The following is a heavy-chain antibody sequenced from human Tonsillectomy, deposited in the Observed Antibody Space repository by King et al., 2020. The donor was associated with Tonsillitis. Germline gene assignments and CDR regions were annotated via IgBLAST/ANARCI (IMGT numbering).Heavy chain of an antibody. J-gene: IGHJ4*02. V-gene: IGHV3-30*18. Sequence: VQLVESGGGVVQPERSLTLSCAASGFTFKTHAIHWVRQTPGTGLEWLASVSHDGSDRSYADSVKGRFTISRDNSKNTVSLQMDSLRVEDTAIYYCAKGASRDSLSWFDYWGQGTLVSVSS. CDR3: AKGASRDSLSWFDY. D-gene: IGHD2-21*02. CDR1: GFTFKTHA. CDR2: VSHDGSDR.